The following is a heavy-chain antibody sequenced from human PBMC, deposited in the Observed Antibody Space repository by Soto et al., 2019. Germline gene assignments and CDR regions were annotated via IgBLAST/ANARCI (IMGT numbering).Heavy chain of an antibody. CDR2: ISSSSSTI. V-gene: IGHV3-48*01. J-gene: IGHJ3*02. CDR1: GFTFRSYG. D-gene: IGHD2-15*01. Sequence: GGSLRLCCAASGFTFRSYGMDLVRQAPVKGLEWVSYISSSSSTICYADSVKGRFTISRDNAKNSLYLQKNSLTAKDTAVYYCERDYGCTGGSCYVYPDAFDIWGQGTMVTVSS. CDR3: ERDYGCTGGSCYVYPDAFDI.